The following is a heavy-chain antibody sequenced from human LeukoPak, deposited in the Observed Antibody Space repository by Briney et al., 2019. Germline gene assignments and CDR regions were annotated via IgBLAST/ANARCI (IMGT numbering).Heavy chain of an antibody. Sequence: SETLSLTCTASGGSISSGSYYWSWIRQPAGKGLEWIGRIYTSGSTNYNPSLKSRVTISVDTSKNQFSLKLSSVTAADTAVYYCAREFLLGYLDVWGKGTTVTISS. J-gene: IGHJ6*04. CDR3: AREFLLGYLDV. CDR1: GGSISSGSYY. V-gene: IGHV4-61*02. D-gene: IGHD3-22*01. CDR2: IYTSGST.